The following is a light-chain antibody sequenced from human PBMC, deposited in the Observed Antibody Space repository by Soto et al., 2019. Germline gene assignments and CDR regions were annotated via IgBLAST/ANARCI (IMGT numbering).Light chain of an antibody. J-gene: IGKJ2*01. CDR1: QNVLSIYNPKDY. CDR2: WAS. Sequence: DIVMTQSPASLAVSLGARATINCKSRQNVLSIYNPKDYLAWYQQKPGQPPKLLISWASTRESGVPDRFSDGGSGKDFTLTITSVQAEDVAVYYCQQYYKPPETLGRGTKQGIK. CDR3: QQYYKPPET. V-gene: IGKV4-1*01.